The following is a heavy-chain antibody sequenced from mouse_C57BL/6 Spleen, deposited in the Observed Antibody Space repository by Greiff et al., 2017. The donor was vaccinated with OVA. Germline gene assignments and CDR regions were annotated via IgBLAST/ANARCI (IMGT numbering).Heavy chain of an antibody. J-gene: IGHJ2*01. Sequence: QVQLQQPGAELVRPGSSVKLSCKASGYTFTSYWMHWVKQRPIQGLEWIGNIDPSDSETHYNQKFKDKATLTVDKSSSTAYMQLSSLTSEDSAVYYCARGGSLSWDYWGQGTTLTVSS. CDR1: GYTFTSYW. CDR2: IDPSDSET. D-gene: IGHD1-1*02. V-gene: IGHV1-52*01. CDR3: ARGGSLSWDY.